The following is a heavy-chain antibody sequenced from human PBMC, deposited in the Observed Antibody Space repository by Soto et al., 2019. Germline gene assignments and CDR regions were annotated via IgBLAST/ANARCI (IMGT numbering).Heavy chain of an antibody. CDR1: GFSVNSDY. D-gene: IGHD6-6*01. J-gene: IGHJ4*02. Sequence: GGSLRLSCVVSGFSVNSDYMSWVRQAPGEGLEWVSVIYSGGSTFYADSVKGRFTISRDNSKNTVYLQMNSLRGEDTAVYYCARTAYSSSSDYWGQGTLVTVSS. CDR3: ARTAYSSSSDY. CDR2: IYSGGST. V-gene: IGHV3-53*01.